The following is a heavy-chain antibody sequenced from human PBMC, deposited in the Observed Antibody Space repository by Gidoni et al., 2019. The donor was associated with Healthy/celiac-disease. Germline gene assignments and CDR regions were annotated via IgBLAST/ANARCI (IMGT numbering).Heavy chain of an antibody. Sequence: QVQLVASGGGVVQPGRSLRLSCAASGFTFSSYVMHWVRQAPGKGLEWVAVISYDGSNKYYADSVKCRFTISRDNSKNTLYLQMNSLRAEDTAVYYCAKLADWGSSWDYWGQGTLVTVSS. CDR3: AKLADWGSSWDY. D-gene: IGHD6-13*01. CDR2: ISYDGSNK. V-gene: IGHV3-30*18. J-gene: IGHJ4*02. CDR1: GFTFSSYV.